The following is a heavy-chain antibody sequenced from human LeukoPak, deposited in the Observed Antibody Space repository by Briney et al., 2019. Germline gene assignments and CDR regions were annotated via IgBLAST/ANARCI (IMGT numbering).Heavy chain of an antibody. CDR1: GFTFSSYS. CDR2: IISSSSYI. V-gene: IGHV3-21*01. Sequence: GGSLRLSCAASGFTFSSYSMNWVRQAPGKGLEWVSSIISSSSYIYYADSVKGRFTISRDNAKNSLYLQMNSLRAEDTAVYYCARDRCSSTSCYIDYWGQGTLVTVSS. CDR3: ARDRCSSTSCYIDY. J-gene: IGHJ4*02. D-gene: IGHD2-2*01.